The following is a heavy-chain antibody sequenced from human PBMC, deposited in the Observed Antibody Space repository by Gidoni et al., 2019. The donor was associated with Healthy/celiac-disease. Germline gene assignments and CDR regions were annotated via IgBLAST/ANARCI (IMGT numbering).Heavy chain of an antibody. CDR2: IYHSGST. J-gene: IGHJ6*02. Sequence: QVQLQESGPGLVKPSETLSLPCTVSGSPLSSGYYWGWIRQPPGKGLEWIGSIYHSGSTYYNPALKSRVTISVDTSKNQFSLKLSSVTAADTAVYYCARVHCSSTSCYRENYYYGMDVWGQGTTVTVSS. V-gene: IGHV4-38-2*02. D-gene: IGHD2-2*01. CDR3: ARVHCSSTSCYRENYYYGMDV. CDR1: GSPLSSGYY.